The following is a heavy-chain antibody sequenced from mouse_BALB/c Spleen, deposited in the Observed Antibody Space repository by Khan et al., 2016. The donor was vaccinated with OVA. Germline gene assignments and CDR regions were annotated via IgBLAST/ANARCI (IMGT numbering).Heavy chain of an antibody. D-gene: IGHD1-1*01. V-gene: IGHV1-20*01. CDR2: INPHIGET. J-gene: IGHJ2*01. CDR3: TRIYRSDFDY. CDR1: GYSFTGYF. Sequence: VQLKQSGPELVRPGASVKISCKASGYSFTGYFMNWVMQGHGKSLEWIGRINPHIGETFYNQRFKDKATLTVDESSSTAHLELRSLTSEDSAVYYCTRIYRSDFDYWGQGTTLTVSS.